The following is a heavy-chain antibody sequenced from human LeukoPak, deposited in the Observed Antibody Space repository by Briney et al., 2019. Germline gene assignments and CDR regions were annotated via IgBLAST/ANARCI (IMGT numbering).Heavy chain of an antibody. D-gene: IGHD1-26*01. CDR2: ISSSSSTI. Sequence: GGSLRLSCAASGFTFSSYSMNWVRQAPGKGLEWVSYISSSSSTIYYADSVKGRFTISRDNAKSLLYLQMNSLRDEDTAVYYCARDGGLVGASGAFDYWGQGTLVTVSS. V-gene: IGHV3-48*02. J-gene: IGHJ4*02. CDR3: ARDGGLVGASGAFDY. CDR1: GFTFSSYS.